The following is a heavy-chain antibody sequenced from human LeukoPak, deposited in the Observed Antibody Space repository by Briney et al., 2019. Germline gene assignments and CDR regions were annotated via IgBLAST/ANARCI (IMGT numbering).Heavy chain of an antibody. J-gene: IGHJ4*02. CDR3: ARHTIFGVVTLYYFDY. Sequence: SQTLSLTCTVSGGSISSGDYYWSWIRQPPGKGLEWIGYIYYSGSTYYNPSLKSRVTISVDTSKNQFSLKLSPVTAADTAVYYCARHTIFGVVTLYYFDYWGQGTLVTVSS. CDR2: IYYSGST. V-gene: IGHV4-30-4*08. D-gene: IGHD3-3*01. CDR1: GGSISSGDYY.